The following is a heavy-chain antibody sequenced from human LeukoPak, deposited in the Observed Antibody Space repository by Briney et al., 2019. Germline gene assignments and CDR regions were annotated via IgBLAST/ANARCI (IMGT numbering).Heavy chain of an antibody. D-gene: IGHD1-26*01. J-gene: IGHJ4*02. CDR3: ASSSGSYSTFDY. Sequence: GGSLRLSCAASGFTVSSSYMSWVRQAPGKGLEWVSVIYNGGSTHYADTVKGRFTISRDNSKNTLYLEMNTLRAEDTAVYYCASSSGSYSTFDYWGQGTLVTVSS. CDR2: IYNGGST. V-gene: IGHV3-53*01. CDR1: GFTVSSSY.